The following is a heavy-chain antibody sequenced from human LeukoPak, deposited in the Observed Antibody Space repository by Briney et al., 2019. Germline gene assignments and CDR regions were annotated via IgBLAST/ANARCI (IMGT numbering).Heavy chain of an antibody. Sequence: GGSLRLSCAASGFTFSSYGMHWVRQAPGKGLEWVAVIWYDGSNKYYADSVRGRFTISRDNSKNTLYLQMNSLRAEDTAVYYCARDSRVLAVATPYYWGQGTLVTVSS. CDR1: GFTFSSYG. J-gene: IGHJ4*02. V-gene: IGHV3-33*08. CDR3: ARDSRVLAVATPYY. CDR2: IWYDGSNK. D-gene: IGHD6-19*01.